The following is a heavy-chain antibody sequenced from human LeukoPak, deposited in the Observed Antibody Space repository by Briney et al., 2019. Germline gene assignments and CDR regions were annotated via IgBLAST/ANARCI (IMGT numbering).Heavy chain of an antibody. CDR2: INHSGST. V-gene: IGHV4-34*01. J-gene: IGHJ3*02. Sequence: SETLSLTCAVYGGSFSGYYWSWIRQPPGKGLEWIGEINHSGSTNYNPSLKSRVTISVDTSKNQFSLKLSSVTAADTAVYYCARGRIWYSSGWSVGPSGAFDIWGQGTMVTVSS. CDR1: GGSFSGYY. CDR3: ARGRIWYSSGWSVGPSGAFDI. D-gene: IGHD6-13*01.